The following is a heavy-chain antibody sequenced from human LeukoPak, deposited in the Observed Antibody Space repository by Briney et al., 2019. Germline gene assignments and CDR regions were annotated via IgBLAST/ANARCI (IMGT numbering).Heavy chain of an antibody. D-gene: IGHD1-1*01. J-gene: IGHJ3*02. CDR3: ARDFNEPNDAFDI. Sequence: ASVKVSCKASGYTFTSYYMHWVRQAPGQGLEWMGIINPSGGSTSYAQKFQGRVAMTRDTSTSTVYMELSSLRSEDTAVYYCARDFNEPNDAFDIWGQGTMVTVSS. CDR2: INPSGGST. V-gene: IGHV1-46*01. CDR1: GYTFTSYY.